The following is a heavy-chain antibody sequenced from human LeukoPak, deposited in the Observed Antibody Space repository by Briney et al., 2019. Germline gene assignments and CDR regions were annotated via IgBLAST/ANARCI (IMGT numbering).Heavy chain of an antibody. CDR3: ARELWFANAPGSWLDP. V-gene: IGHV4-30-2*01. D-gene: IGHD3-10*01. Sequence: SETLSLTCVVSGDSISSGAYSWSWIRQPPGKGLEWIGYIFHTGSTFYNPSLKSRVTISVDNSRNQFSLRLTSVTDADTAVYYCARELWFANAPGSWLDPWGQGALVTVSS. CDR2: IFHTGST. J-gene: IGHJ5*02. CDR1: GDSISSGAYS.